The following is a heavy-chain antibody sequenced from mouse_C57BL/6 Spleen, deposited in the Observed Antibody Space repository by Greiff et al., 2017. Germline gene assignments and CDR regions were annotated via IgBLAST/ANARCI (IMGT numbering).Heavy chain of an antibody. Sequence: VQLQQSGAELVRPGASVKLSCTASGFNIKDDYMHWVKQRPEQGLEWIGWIDPENGDTEYASKFQGKATITADTSSNTAYPQLSSLTSEDTAVYYCTTTMVMDYWGQGTSVTVSS. D-gene: IGHD1-1*02. J-gene: IGHJ4*01. V-gene: IGHV14-4*01. CDR2: IDPENGDT. CDR1: GFNIKDDY. CDR3: TTTMVMDY.